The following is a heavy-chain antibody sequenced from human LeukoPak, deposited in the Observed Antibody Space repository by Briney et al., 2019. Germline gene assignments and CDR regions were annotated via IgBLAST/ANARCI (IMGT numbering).Heavy chain of an antibody. CDR2: ISSSGGTI. Sequence: RGSLRLSCAASGFTFSDYHMSWIRQAPGKGLEWVSYISSSGGTISYADSVKGRFTISRDNAKNSLYLQMNSLRAEDTAVYYCARGPVSSSGFFGYWGQGTLVTVSS. CDR3: ARGPVSSSGFFGY. J-gene: IGHJ4*02. CDR1: GFTFSDYH. D-gene: IGHD6-19*01. V-gene: IGHV3-11*01.